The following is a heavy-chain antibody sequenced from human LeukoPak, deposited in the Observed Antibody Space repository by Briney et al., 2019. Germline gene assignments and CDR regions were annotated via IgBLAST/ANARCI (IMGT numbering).Heavy chain of an antibody. V-gene: IGHV4-39*01. CDR1: GGSISSGGYY. D-gene: IGHD2-2*02. CDR3: ARGPDIVVVPAAIPPDY. J-gene: IGHJ4*02. CDR2: IYYSGST. Sequence: PSETLSLTCTVSGGSISSGGYYWSWIRQHPGKGLEWIGSIYYSGSTYYNPSLKSRVTISVDTSKNQFSLKLSSVTAADTAVYYCARGPDIVVVPAAIPPDYWGQGTLVTVSS.